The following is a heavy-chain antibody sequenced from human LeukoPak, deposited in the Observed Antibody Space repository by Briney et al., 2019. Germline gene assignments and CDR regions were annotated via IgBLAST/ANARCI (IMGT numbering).Heavy chain of an antibody. D-gene: IGHD2-15*01. CDR3: AKDAANLLYYLDH. V-gene: IGHV3-30*18. CDR2: IWDDGSDK. Sequence: GRSLRLSCVASGFPFSNHGMHWVRQAPGKGLEWVASIWDDGSDKYSADSVRGRFTISRDNSRNTLFLQMNSLRPEDTAVYYCAKDAANLLYYLDHWGQGALVTVSS. CDR1: GFPFSNHG. J-gene: IGHJ4*02.